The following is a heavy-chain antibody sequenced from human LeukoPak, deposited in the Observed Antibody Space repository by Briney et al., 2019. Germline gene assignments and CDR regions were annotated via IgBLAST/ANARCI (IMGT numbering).Heavy chain of an antibody. V-gene: IGHV1-2*06. CDR2: INPNSGGT. CDR1: GYTFTGYY. CDR3: ARASVDIVATTQDLDY. Sequence: GASVKVSCKASGYTFTGYYMHWVRQAPGQGLEWMGRINPNSGGTNYAQKFQGGVTMTRDTSISTAYMELSRLRSDDTAVYYCARASVDIVATTQDLDYWGQGTLVTVSS. J-gene: IGHJ4*02. D-gene: IGHD5-12*01.